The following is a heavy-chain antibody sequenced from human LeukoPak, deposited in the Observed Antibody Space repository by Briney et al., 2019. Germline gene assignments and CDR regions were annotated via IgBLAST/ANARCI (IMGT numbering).Heavy chain of an antibody. CDR2: ISGSGGST. V-gene: IGHV3-23*01. CDR3: AKTNYDFWSGYPQGNYYYMDV. J-gene: IGHJ6*03. CDR1: GFTFSSYA. Sequence: GGSLRLSCAASGFTFSSYAMSWVRQAPGKGLEWVSAISGSGGSTYYADSVKGRFTISRDNSKNTLYLQMNSLRAEDTAVYYCAKTNYDFWSGYPQGNYYYMDVWGKGTTVTVSS. D-gene: IGHD3-3*01.